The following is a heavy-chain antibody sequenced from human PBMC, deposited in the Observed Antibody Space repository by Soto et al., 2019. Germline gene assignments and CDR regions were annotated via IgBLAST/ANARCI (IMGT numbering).Heavy chain of an antibody. CDR1: GYTFTNFG. CDR3: ARDYDIWGEDWFDP. V-gene: IGHV1-18*01. Sequence: QVQLVQSGGEMKKPGASVKVSCKASGYTFTNFGISWVRQAPGQGPEWVGWISAYNDERNYAQKFRGRVLMTTDTSTSTAYMELRTLTSDDTAVYYCARDYDIWGEDWFDPWGQGTLVTVSS. CDR2: ISAYNDER. D-gene: IGHD3-9*01. J-gene: IGHJ5*02.